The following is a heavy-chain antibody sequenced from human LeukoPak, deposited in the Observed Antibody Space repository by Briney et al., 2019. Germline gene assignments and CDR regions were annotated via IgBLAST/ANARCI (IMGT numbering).Heavy chain of an antibody. CDR2: LYYTGST. CDR3: VGGYYDSSGYEFDY. D-gene: IGHD3-22*01. CDR1: GGSISSSSYF. J-gene: IGHJ4*02. V-gene: IGHV4-39*01. Sequence: KASETLSLTCTVSGGSISSSSYFWGWIRQPPGKGLEWIGSLYYTGSTYYNPSLQSRVTMSVDTSKNQLSLRLSSVTAADTAVYYCVGGYYDSSGYEFDYWGQGTLVTVSS.